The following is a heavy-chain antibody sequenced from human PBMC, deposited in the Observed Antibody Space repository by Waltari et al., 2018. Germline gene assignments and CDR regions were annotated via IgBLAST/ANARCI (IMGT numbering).Heavy chain of an antibody. D-gene: IGHD6-19*01. CDR1: GYSISSGYY. CDR2: IYHSGST. J-gene: IGHJ4*02. CDR3: ARDSYIAVAGRAFNY. Sequence: QVQLQESGPGLVKPSETLSLTCAVSGYSISSGYYWGWIRQPPGKGLEWIGSIYHSGSTYYNPSLKSRVTISVDTSKNQFSLKLSSVTAADTAVYYCARDSYIAVAGRAFNYWGQGTLVTVSS. V-gene: IGHV4-38-2*02.